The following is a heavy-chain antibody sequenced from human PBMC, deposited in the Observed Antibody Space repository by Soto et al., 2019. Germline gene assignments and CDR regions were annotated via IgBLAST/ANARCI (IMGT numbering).Heavy chain of an antibody. J-gene: IGHJ4*02. CDR2: IYSGGAT. Sequence: EVQLVESGGGLVQPGGSLRLSCAASGFTVSNNYMRWVRQAPGKGLEWVSLIYSGGATYYADSVKGRFTISRDNSKNTLYLQRNSLRAEYTAVYYCARDGTYNWLGGQGILVTVSS. CDR1: GFTVSNNY. V-gene: IGHV3-66*01. D-gene: IGHD1-1*01. CDR3: ARDGTYNWL.